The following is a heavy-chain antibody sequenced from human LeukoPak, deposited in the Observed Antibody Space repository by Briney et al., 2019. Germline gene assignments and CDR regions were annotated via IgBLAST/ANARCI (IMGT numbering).Heavy chain of an antibody. V-gene: IGHV3-23*01. D-gene: IGHD3-16*02. CDR2: LSGGAGGT. Sequence: GGSLRLACGVSGITLSNYGMSWVRQAPGKGLELVAGLSGGAGGTNYADSVKGRLTISRDNSKNTLFLQMDRLRAEDTAVYFCAKRGVVVRVFLVGFHKEAYYFDSWGQGAQVTVSS. J-gene: IGHJ4*02. CDR1: GITLSNYG. CDR3: AKRGVVVRVFLVGFHKEAYYFDS.